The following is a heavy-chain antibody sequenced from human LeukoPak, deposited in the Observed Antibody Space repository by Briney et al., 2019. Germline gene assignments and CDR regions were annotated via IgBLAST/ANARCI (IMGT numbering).Heavy chain of an antibody. CDR1: GGSISSGSYY. Sequence: PSQTLSLTCTVSGGSISSGSYYWSWIRQPAGKGLEWIGRIYTSGSTNYNPSLKSRVTISVDTSKNQFSLKLSSVTAADTAVYYCAREYWNYDYWGQGTLVTVSS. CDR2: IYTSGST. J-gene: IGHJ4*02. CDR3: AREYWNYDY. V-gene: IGHV4-61*02. D-gene: IGHD1-7*01.